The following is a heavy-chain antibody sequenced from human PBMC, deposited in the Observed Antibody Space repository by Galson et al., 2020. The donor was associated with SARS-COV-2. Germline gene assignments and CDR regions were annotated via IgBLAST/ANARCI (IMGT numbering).Heavy chain of an antibody. V-gene: IGHV4-59*01. J-gene: IGHJ4*02. CDR1: GGSINSYY. CDR2: IHYSGST. Sequence: SETLSLTCTVSGGSINSYYWSWIRQPPGKGLEWIGYIHYSGSTNYNPSLKSRVTISVDTSKNQFSLKLSSVTAADTAVYYCARGFDYWGQGTLVTVSS. CDR3: ARGFDY.